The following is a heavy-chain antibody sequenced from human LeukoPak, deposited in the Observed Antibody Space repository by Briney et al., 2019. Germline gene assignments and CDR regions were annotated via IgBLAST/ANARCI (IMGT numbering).Heavy chain of an antibody. Sequence: PSETLSLTCAVYGGSFSGYYWSWIRQPPGKGLEWIGEINHSGSTNYNPSLKSRVTISVDTSKNQFSLKLSSVTAADTAVYYCARGRLRGYSYGYVNAFDIWGQATMVTVSS. CDR2: INHSGST. V-gene: IGHV4-34*01. CDR3: ARGRLRGYSYGYVNAFDI. J-gene: IGHJ3*02. CDR1: GGSFSGYY. D-gene: IGHD5-18*01.